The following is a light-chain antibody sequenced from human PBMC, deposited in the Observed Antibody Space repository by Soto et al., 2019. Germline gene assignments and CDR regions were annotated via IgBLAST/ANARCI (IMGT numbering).Light chain of an antibody. J-gene: IGKJ2*01. CDR1: RSVGGY. CDR2: DAS. V-gene: IGKV3-20*01. CDR3: QHYPSSPLST. Sequence: EIVLTQSPGTLSLPQGERATPPSRAIRSVGGYLAWYQQKPGQAPRLLIYDASSRATGIPDRFSGSGSGTDFTLTISRLEPEDFAVYYCQHYPSSPLSTFGQGTNLEIK.